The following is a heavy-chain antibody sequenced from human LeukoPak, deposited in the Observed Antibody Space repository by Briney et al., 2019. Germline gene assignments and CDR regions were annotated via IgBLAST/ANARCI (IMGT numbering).Heavy chain of an antibody. CDR3: ARVPRRVVVPAAILFDP. V-gene: IGHV1-2*02. J-gene: IGHJ5*02. D-gene: IGHD2-2*02. CDR2: INPNSGGT. CDR1: GYTFTGYY. Sequence: ASVKVSCKASGYTFTGYYMHWVRQAPGQGLEWMGWINPNSGGTNYAQKFQGRVTITRDTSISTAYMELSRLRSDDTAVYYCARVPRRVVVPAAILFDPWGQGTLVTVSS.